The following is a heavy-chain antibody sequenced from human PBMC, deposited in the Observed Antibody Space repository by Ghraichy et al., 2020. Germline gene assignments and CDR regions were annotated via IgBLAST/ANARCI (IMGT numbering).Heavy chain of an antibody. J-gene: IGHJ6*02. V-gene: IGHV4-34*01. CDR1: GGSFSGYY. D-gene: IGHD3-3*01. CDR3: ARGRGFWSGYTPSYYYYGMDV. Sequence: SETLSLTCAVYGGSFSGYYWSWIRQPPGKGLEWIGEINHSGSTNYNPSLKSRVTISVDTSKNQFSLKLSSVTAADTAVYYCARGRGFWSGYTPSYYYYGMDVWGQGTTVTVSS. CDR2: INHSGST.